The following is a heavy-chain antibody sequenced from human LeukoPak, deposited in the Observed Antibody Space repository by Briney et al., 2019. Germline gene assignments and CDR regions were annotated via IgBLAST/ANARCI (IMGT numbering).Heavy chain of an antibody. D-gene: IGHD6-19*01. J-gene: IGHJ4*02. V-gene: IGHV3-7*01. Sequence: GGSLRLSCAASGFTFSNFWMSWVRQAPGKGLEWVANIKQAGSEKYYVDSVKGRFTISRDNAKNSLYLQMNSLRAEDTAVYYCARGDSSGWYVGYWGQGTLVTVSS. CDR2: IKQAGSEK. CDR1: GFTFSNFW. CDR3: ARGDSSGWYVGY.